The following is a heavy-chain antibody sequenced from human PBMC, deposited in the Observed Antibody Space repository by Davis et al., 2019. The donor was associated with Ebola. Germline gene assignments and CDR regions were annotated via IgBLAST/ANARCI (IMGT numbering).Heavy chain of an antibody. CDR2: IYYSGST. V-gene: IGHV4-59*01. J-gene: IGHJ4*02. Sequence: SETLSLTCTVSGGSISGYYWSWIRQPPGKGLEWIGYIYYSGSTNYNPSLKSRVTISVDTSENQFSLKLNSVTAADTAVYYCAREGFDSWGQGTLVTVSS. CDR1: GGSISGYY. CDR3: AREGFDS.